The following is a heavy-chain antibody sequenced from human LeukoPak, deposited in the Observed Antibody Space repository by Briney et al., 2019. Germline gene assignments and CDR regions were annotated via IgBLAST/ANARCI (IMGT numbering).Heavy chain of an antibody. Sequence: SETLSLTRAVSGGPISGSSYFWGTIRQPPGKGLEWIGSIYYSGNTYYNPSLKSRVAISVDTSKNQFSLKLSSVTAADTAVYYCARLKEGIDYWGQGTLVTVSS. V-gene: IGHV4-39*01. D-gene: IGHD3-10*01. J-gene: IGHJ4*02. CDR3: ARLKEGIDY. CDR1: GGPISGSSYF. CDR2: IYYSGNT.